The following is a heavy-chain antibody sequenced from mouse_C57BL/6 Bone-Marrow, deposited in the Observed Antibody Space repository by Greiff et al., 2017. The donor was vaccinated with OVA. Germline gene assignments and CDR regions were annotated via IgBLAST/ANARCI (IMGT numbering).Heavy chain of an antibody. V-gene: IGHV1-74*01. CDR3: ANSPRWYDYDGYYAMDY. J-gene: IGHJ4*01. CDR2: IHPSDSDT. D-gene: IGHD2-4*01. Sequence: QVQLQQPGAELVKPGASVKVSCKASSYTFTCYWMHWVKQRPGQGLEWIGRIHPSDSDTNYNQKFKGKATLTVDKSSSTAYMQLSSLTSEDSAVYYCANSPRWYDYDGYYAMDYWGQGTSVTVSS. CDR1: SYTFTCYW.